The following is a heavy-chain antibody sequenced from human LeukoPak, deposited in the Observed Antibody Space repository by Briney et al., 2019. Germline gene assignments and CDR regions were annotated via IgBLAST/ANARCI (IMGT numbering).Heavy chain of an antibody. J-gene: IGHJ4*02. Sequence: PGGSLRLSCEASGFTFNNYGMHWVRQAPGKGLEWVAVIWHDGDTKFYADSVKGRFTISRDESKNTLYLEMNSLRAEDTAVYYCVKDSTTRASNLPDYWGQGTLVTVSS. D-gene: IGHD1/OR15-1a*01. CDR3: VKDSTTRASNLPDY. CDR1: GFTFNNYG. CDR2: IWHDGDTK. V-gene: IGHV3-33*03.